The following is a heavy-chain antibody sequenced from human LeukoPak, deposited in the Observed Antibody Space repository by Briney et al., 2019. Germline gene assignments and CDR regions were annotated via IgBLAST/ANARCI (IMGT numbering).Heavy chain of an antibody. J-gene: IGHJ5*02. Sequence: VSCXXXGYXXTXYDINWVRQATGXGLEWMGWMNPNSGNTGYAQKFQGRVTMTRNTSISTAYMELSSLRSEDTAVYYCARGKIGDSLETWGQGTLVTVSS. CDR1: GYXXTXYD. V-gene: IGHV1-8*01. CDR2: MNPNSGNT. D-gene: IGHD2-21*02. CDR3: ARGKIGDSLET.